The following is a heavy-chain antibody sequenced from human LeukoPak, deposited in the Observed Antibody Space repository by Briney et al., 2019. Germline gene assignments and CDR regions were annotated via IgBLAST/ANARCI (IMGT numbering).Heavy chain of an antibody. Sequence: KASETLSLTCTVSGGSISSYYCSWIRQPAGKGLEWIGRIYTSGSTNYNPSLKSRITMSVDTSKNQFSLKLSSVTAADTAVYYCARDRELYCSSTSCYNYYYYGMDVWGQGTTVTVSS. D-gene: IGHD2-2*02. V-gene: IGHV4-4*07. J-gene: IGHJ6*02. CDR2: IYTSGST. CDR1: GGSISSYY. CDR3: ARDRELYCSSTSCYNYYYYGMDV.